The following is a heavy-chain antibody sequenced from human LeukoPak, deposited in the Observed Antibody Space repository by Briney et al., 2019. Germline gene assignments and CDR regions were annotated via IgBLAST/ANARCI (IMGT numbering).Heavy chain of an antibody. CDR3: ATGDYYYGSVYDY. CDR2: FDPEDGET. CDR1: GYTLTELS. D-gene: IGHD3-10*01. V-gene: IGHV1-24*01. Sequence: PGASVKVSCKVSGYTLTELSMHWVRQAPGKGLEWMGGFDPEDGETIYAQKFQGRVTMTGDTSTDTAYMELSSLRSEDTAVYYCATGDYYYGSVYDYWGQGTLVTVSS. J-gene: IGHJ4*02.